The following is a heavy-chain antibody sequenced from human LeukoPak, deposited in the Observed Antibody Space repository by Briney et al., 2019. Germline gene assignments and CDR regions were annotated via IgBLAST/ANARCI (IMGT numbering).Heavy chain of an antibody. Sequence: GASVKVSCKASGGTFSSYAISWVRQAPGQGLEWMGGIIPIFGTANYAQKFQGRVTITADESTSTAYMEPSSLRSEDTAVYYCARDNARGSSWFRGADYYGMDVWGQGTTVTVSS. D-gene: IGHD6-13*01. V-gene: IGHV1-69*13. CDR2: IIPIFGTA. CDR3: ARDNARGSSWFRGADYYGMDV. J-gene: IGHJ6*02. CDR1: GGTFSSYA.